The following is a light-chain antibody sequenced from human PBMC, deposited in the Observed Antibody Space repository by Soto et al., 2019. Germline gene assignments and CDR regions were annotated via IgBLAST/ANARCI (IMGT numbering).Light chain of an antibody. CDR1: QSVGSY. CDR2: GES. Sequence: ENVLTQSPGTLSLSPGERATLSCRASQSVGSYLFGYQKQTGQAPRRLIYGESNRATGVPDRFSSSGSGTAFTTLISSLVPEDFSVYYCQHHGGRPPWTFGEGTKVEIK. V-gene: IGKV3-20*01. J-gene: IGKJ1*01. CDR3: QHHGGRPPWT.